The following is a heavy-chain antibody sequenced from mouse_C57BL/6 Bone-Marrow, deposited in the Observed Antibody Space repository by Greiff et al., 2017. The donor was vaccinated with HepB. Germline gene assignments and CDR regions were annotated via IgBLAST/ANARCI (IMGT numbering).Heavy chain of an antibody. J-gene: IGHJ4*01. CDR3: ARGRLRRGYAMDY. CDR1: GYTFTDYY. V-gene: IGHV1-76*01. D-gene: IGHD2-4*01. CDR2: IYPGSGNT. Sequence: QVQLQQSGAELVRPGASVKLSCKASGYTFTDYYINWVKQRPGQGLEWIARIYPGSGNTYYNEKFKGKATLTAEKSSSTAYMQLSSLTSEDSAVYFCARGRLRRGYAMDYWGQGTSVTVSS.